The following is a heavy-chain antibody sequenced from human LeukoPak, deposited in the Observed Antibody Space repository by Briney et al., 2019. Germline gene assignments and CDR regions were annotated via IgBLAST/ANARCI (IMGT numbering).Heavy chain of an antibody. D-gene: IGHD2-2*02. CDR3: ARPHCSSTSCYTSNWFDP. J-gene: IGHJ5*02. CDR1: GGTFSSYA. Sequence: SVKVSCKASGGTFSSYAISWVRQAPGQGLEWMGGIIPIFGTANYAQKFQGRVTITADESTSTAYMELSSLGSEDTAVYYCARPHCSSTSCYTSNWFDPWGQGTLVTVSS. V-gene: IGHV1-69*13. CDR2: IIPIFGTA.